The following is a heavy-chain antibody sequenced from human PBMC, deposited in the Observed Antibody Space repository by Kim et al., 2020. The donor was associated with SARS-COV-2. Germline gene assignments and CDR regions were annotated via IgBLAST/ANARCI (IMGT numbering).Heavy chain of an antibody. J-gene: IGHJ6*02. CDR3: ARDRITIFGVVISGYGMDV. CDR2: ISSSGSTI. CDR1: GFTFSDYY. Sequence: GGSLRRSCAASGFTFSDYYMSWIRQAPGKGLEWVSYISSSGSTIYYADSVKGRFTISRDNAKNSLYLQMNSLRAEDTAVYYCARDRITIFGVVISGYGMDVWGQGTTVTVSS. D-gene: IGHD3-3*01. V-gene: IGHV3-11*01.